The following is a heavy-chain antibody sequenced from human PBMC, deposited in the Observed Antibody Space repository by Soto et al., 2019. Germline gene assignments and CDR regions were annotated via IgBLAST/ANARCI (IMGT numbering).Heavy chain of an antibody. D-gene: IGHD6-19*01. V-gene: IGHV4-34*01. CDR2: IDHSGST. CDR1: NGSLSAYY. J-gene: IGHJ4*02. Sequence: PSETLSLTCAVYNGSLSAYYWSWIRQPPGKGLEWIGEIDHSGSTNYNPSLKSRVIISVDTSKNQFSLKLNSVTAADTAVYYCARAPSTGWKAYFGYWGQGTLVTVSS. CDR3: ARAPSTGWKAYFGY.